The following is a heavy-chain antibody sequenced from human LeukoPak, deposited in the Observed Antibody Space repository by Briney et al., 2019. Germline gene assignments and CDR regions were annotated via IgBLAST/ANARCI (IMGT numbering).Heavy chain of an antibody. V-gene: IGHV3-30-3*01. CDR2: ISYDGSNK. CDR3: ARDRDWNDAFDY. Sequence: GGSLRLSCAASGFTFSSYAMHWVRQAPGKGLEWVAVISYDGSNKYYADSVKGRFTISRDNSKNTLYLQMNSLRAEDTAVNYCARDRDWNDAFDYWGQGTLVTVSS. J-gene: IGHJ4*02. CDR1: GFTFSSYA. D-gene: IGHD1-1*01.